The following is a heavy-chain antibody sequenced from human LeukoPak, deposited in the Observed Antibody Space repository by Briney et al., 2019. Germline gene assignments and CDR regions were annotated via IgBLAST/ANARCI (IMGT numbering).Heavy chain of an antibody. CDR3: AKGLLQWFGELFSTFDY. D-gene: IGHD3-10*01. CDR1: GFTFSSYG. Sequence: PGGSLRLSCAASGFTFSSYGMHWVRQAPGKGLEWVAVISYDGSNKYYADSVKGRFTISRDNSKNTLYLQMNSLRAEDTAVYYCAKGLLQWFGELFSTFDYWGQGTLVTVSS. CDR2: ISYDGSNK. V-gene: IGHV3-30*18. J-gene: IGHJ4*02.